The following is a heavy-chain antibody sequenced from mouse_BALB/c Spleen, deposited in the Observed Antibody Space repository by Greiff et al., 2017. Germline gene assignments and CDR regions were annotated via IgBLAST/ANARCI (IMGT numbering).Heavy chain of an antibody. Sequence: VHVKQSGAELVKPGASVKLSCKASGFNIKDTYMHWVKQRPEQGLEWIGRIDPANGNTKYDPKFQGKATITADTSSNTAYLQLSSLTSEDTAVYYCALLGDYAIDYWGQGTSVTVSA. V-gene: IGHV14-3*02. CDR1: GFNIKDTY. CDR2: IDPANGNT. CDR3: ALLGDYAIDY. D-gene: IGHD4-1*01. J-gene: IGHJ4*01.